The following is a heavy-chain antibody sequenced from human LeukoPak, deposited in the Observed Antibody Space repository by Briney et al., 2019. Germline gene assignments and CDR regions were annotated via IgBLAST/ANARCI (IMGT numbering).Heavy chain of an antibody. CDR2: ISSSGSTI. CDR3: ARDIGYCSGGSCYTDDAFDI. Sequence: GGSLRLSCAASGFTFSDYYMSWIRQAPGKGLEWVSYISSSGSTIYYADSVKGRFTTSRDNAKNSLYLQMNSLRAEDTAVYYCARDIGYCSGGSCYTDDAFDIWGQGTMVTVSS. J-gene: IGHJ3*02. CDR1: GFTFSDYY. D-gene: IGHD2-15*01. V-gene: IGHV3-11*01.